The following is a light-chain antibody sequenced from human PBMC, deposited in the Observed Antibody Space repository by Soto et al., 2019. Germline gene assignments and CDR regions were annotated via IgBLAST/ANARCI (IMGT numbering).Light chain of an antibody. CDR2: AAS. CDR1: QSIGGF. J-gene: IGKJ4*01. CDR3: QQSYSTPLT. Sequence: DIQMTQSPSSLSVSVGDRVTITCRASQSIGGFLNWYQQKLGKAPKLLLYAASSLQSGVPSMFSGSGSVTDFTLNISTLQPEDFATYYGQQSYSTPLTVGGGTKVEI. V-gene: IGKV1-39*01.